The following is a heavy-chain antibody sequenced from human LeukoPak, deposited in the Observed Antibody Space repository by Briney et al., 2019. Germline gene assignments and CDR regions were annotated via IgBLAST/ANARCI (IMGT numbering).Heavy chain of an antibody. CDR1: GYTFTGYY. Sequence: ASVEVSCKASGYTFTGYYMHWVRQAPGQGLEWMGWINPNSGGTNYAQKFQGRVTMTRDTSISTAYMELSRLRSDDTAVYYCARVWGYSYGYFDYWGQGTLVTVSS. V-gene: IGHV1-2*02. J-gene: IGHJ4*02. CDR2: INPNSGGT. D-gene: IGHD5-18*01. CDR3: ARVWGYSYGYFDY.